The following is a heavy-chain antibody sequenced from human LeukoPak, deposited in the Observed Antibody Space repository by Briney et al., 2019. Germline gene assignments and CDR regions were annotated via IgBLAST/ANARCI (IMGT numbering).Heavy chain of an antibody. D-gene: IGHD5-18*01. Sequence: SETLSLTCTVSGGSISSYYWSWIRQPPGKGLEWIGYIYYSGSTNYNPSLKSRVTISVDTSKNQFSLKLSSVTAADTAVYYCARGYSYGTHYFDYWGRGTLVTVSS. V-gene: IGHV4-59*12. J-gene: IGHJ4*02. CDR3: ARGYSYGTHYFDY. CDR2: IYYSGST. CDR1: GGSISSYY.